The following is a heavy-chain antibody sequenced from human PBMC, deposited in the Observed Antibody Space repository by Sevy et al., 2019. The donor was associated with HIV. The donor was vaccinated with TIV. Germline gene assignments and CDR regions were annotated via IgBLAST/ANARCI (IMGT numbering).Heavy chain of an antibody. Sequence: GGSLRLSCAASGFTVSSNYMSWVRQAPGKGLEWVSVIYSGGSTYYADSVKGRFTISRDNSKNTLYLQMNSLRAEDTAVYYCARALSGPTRLDYWGQGTLVTVSS. J-gene: IGHJ4*02. V-gene: IGHV3-53*01. CDR1: GFTVSSNY. CDR2: IYSGGST. D-gene: IGHD5-12*01. CDR3: ARALSGPTRLDY.